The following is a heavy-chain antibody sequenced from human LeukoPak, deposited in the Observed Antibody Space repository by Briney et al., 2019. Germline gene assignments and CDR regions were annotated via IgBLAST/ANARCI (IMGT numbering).Heavy chain of an antibody. Sequence: GGSLRLSCAASGLTLSNAWMSWVRQAPGKGLEWVGRIKRKADGAARDYAARVEGTFTMSRDHSKNTAYLQMNSRKTEETAVYYCAKIGGYYYDYWRQGTLVTVCS. D-gene: IGHD3-22*01. V-gene: IGHV3-15*01. CDR1: GLTLSNAW. CDR2: IKRKADGAAR. CDR3: AKIGGYYYDY. J-gene: IGHJ4*02.